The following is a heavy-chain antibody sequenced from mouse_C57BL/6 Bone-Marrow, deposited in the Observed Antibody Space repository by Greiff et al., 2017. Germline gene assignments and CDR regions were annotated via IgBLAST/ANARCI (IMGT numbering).Heavy chain of an antibody. CDR1: GYTFTNYW. V-gene: IGHV1-63*01. D-gene: IGHD2-5*01. Sequence: QVQLQQSGAELVRPGTSVKMSCKASGYTFTNYWIGWAKQRPGHGLEWIGDIYPGGGYTNYNEKFKGKATLTADKSSSTAYMQYSSLTSEDSAIYSCARSDYSNYYYAMDYWGQGTSVTVSS. J-gene: IGHJ4*01. CDR2: IYPGGGYT. CDR3: ARSDYSNYYYAMDY.